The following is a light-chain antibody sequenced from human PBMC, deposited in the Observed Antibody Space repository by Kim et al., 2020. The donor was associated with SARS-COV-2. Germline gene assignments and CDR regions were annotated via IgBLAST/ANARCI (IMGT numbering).Light chain of an antibody. CDR1: ALPKKF. CDR2: EDN. Sequence: SYELTQPPSVSVSPGQTATITCSGDALPKKFAYWYQQKSGLAPVLVIYEDNKRPSGIPERFSGSSSGTMATLTISGAHVEDEGDYYCYSTDTNGYHWVFVGGTQLTV. J-gene: IGLJ3*02. CDR3: YSTDTNGYHWV. V-gene: IGLV3-10*01.